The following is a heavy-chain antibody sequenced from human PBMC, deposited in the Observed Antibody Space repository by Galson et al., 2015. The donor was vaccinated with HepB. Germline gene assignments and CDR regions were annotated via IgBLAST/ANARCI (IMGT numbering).Heavy chain of an antibody. J-gene: IGHJ4*02. CDR3: AKGSPVIDCSGTSCYSFDY. CDR2: ISGSGDIT. V-gene: IGHV3-23*01. CDR1: GFTFRTYA. D-gene: IGHD2-15*01. Sequence: SLRLSCAASGFTFRTYAMHWVRQAPGRGLEWVSGISGSGDITYYADSVKGRFTISRDNSKNMLYLQMNSLRADDTAVFYCAKGSPVIDCSGTSCYSFDYWGQGTLVTVSS.